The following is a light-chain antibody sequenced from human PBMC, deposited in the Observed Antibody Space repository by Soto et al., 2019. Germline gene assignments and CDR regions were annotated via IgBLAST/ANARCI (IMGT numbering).Light chain of an antibody. V-gene: IGLV2-14*01. CDR1: SSDVGGYNY. J-gene: IGLJ1*01. Sequence: QSALTQPASVSGSPGQSITISCTGTSSDVGGYNYVSGYQQHPGKAPKLMIYDVSNRPSGVSNRFSGSKSGITASLTISGLQAEDEADYYCSSYTSSSTLLYVFGTGTKLTVL. CDR2: DVS. CDR3: SSYTSSSTLLYV.